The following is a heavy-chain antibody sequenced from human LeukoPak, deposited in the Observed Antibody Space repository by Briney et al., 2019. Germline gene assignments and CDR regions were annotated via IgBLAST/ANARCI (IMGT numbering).Heavy chain of an antibody. CDR1: GGTFSSYA. V-gene: IGHV1-69*06. CDR3: ARGEGTSCYYMDV. D-gene: IGHD2-2*01. J-gene: IGHJ6*03. Sequence: GASVKVSCTASGGTFSSYAISWVRQAPGQGLEWMGGIIPIFGTANYAQKFQGRVTITADKSTSTAYMELSRLRSDDTAVYYCARGEGTSCYYMDVWGKGTTVTISS. CDR2: IIPIFGTA.